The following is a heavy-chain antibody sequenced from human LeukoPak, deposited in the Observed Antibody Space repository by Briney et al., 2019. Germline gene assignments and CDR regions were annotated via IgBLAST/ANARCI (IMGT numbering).Heavy chain of an antibody. CDR3: ARARTVVTTFDAFHI. Sequence: ASVKVSCKASGYTFTRSYMHWVRQAPGQGLEWMGIVNPSGGSPSYAQNFQGSVTMTRDTSTSTVYMELSSLRSEDTAVYYCARARTVVTTFDAFHIWGQGTMVTVSS. D-gene: IGHD4-23*01. J-gene: IGHJ3*02. V-gene: IGHV1-46*01. CDR1: GYTFTRSY. CDR2: VNPSGGSP.